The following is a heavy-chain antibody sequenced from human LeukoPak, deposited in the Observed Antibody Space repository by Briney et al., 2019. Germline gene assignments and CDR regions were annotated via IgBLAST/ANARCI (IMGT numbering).Heavy chain of an antibody. CDR1: GGTFSSYA. J-gene: IGHJ5*02. CDR3: ARDPHYDFWSGSSSWFDP. Sequence: SVKVSCKASGGTFSSYAISWVRQAPGQGLEWMGGIIPIFGTADYAQKFQGRVTITADESTSTAYMELSSLRSEDTAVYYCARDPHYDFWSGSSSWFDPWGQGTLVTVSS. CDR2: IIPIFGTA. V-gene: IGHV1-69*13. D-gene: IGHD3-3*01.